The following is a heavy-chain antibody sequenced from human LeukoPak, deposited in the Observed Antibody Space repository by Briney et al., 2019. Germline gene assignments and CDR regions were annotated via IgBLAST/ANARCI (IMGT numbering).Heavy chain of an antibody. V-gene: IGHV3-7*04. CDR3: ARGYGSGSYTPTKN. D-gene: IGHD3-10*01. J-gene: IGHJ4*02. CDR2: IKHGGSEK. CDR1: GFTFSSYW. Sequence: PGGSLRLSCAASGFTFSSYWMSWVRQPPGKGLEWVANIKHGGSEKYYVDSVEGRFTISRDDAKNSLYLEMNSLRVEDTAVYYCARGYGSGSYTPTKNWGQGVLVTVSS.